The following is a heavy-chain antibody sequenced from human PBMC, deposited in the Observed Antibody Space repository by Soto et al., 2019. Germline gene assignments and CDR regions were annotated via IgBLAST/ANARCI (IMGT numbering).Heavy chain of an antibody. CDR3: VRGGGYDPFDY. V-gene: IGHV4-30-2*06. J-gene: IGHJ4*02. CDR1: GGSINSGDYY. D-gene: IGHD5-12*01. Sequence: PSETLSLTCTVSGGSINSGDYYWTWIRQSPGKGLEWIGYISHLENTYFHPSFKSRLTMSIDRSRNQFSLNLSSVTAADRAVYYCVRGGGYDPFDYWGQGVLVTVSS. CDR2: ISHLENT.